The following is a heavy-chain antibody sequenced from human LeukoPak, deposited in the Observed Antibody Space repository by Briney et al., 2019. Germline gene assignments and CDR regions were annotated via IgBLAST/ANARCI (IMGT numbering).Heavy chain of an antibody. CDR1: GYTFTSYG. CDR3: ARDRSRVTGVNWFDP. J-gene: IGHJ5*02. CDR2: ISAYNGNT. Sequence: ASVKVSCKASGYTFTSYGISWVRQAPGQGLEWMGWISAYNGNTNYAQKLQGRVTMTTDTSTSTAYMELRSLRSDDTAVYYCARDRSRVTGVNWFDPWGQGTLVTVSS. D-gene: IGHD3-10*01. V-gene: IGHV1-18*01.